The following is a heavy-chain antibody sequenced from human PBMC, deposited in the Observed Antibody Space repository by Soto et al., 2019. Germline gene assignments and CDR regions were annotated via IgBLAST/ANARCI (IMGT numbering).Heavy chain of an antibody. CDR3: ARDKAVAGLVWFDP. CDR1: GYTFTSYG. Sequence: ASVKVSCKASGYTFTSYGSSWVRQAPGQGLAWMGWISAYNGNTNYAQKLQGRVTMTTDTSTSTAYMELRSLRSDDTAVYYCARDKAVAGLVWFDPWGQGTLVTVSS. V-gene: IGHV1-18*01. D-gene: IGHD6-19*01. CDR2: ISAYNGNT. J-gene: IGHJ5*02.